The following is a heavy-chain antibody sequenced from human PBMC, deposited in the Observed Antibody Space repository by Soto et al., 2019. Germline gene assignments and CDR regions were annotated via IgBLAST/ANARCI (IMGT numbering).Heavy chain of an antibody. CDR2: IWYDGSNK. J-gene: IGHJ5*01. V-gene: IGHV3-33*01. CDR3: ARNSVQTAEANWFDS. D-gene: IGHD4-17*01. Sequence: QVQLLDSGGGVVQPGRSLRLSCAASGFTFSYYGMHWVRQTPGKGLEWVAVIWYDGSNKYYVDSVKGRFTVSRDNSKNNRYLEMSSLRADDTGFYDCARNSVQTAEANWFDSWAQGTQVTVSS. CDR1: GFTFSYYG.